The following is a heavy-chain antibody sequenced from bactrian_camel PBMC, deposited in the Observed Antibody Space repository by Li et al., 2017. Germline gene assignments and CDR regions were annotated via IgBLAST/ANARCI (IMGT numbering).Heavy chain of an antibody. J-gene: IGHJ4*01. V-gene: IGHV3S1*01. Sequence: HVQLVESGGGSVQPGGSLNLSCVITGDTYGRGYVGWFRQAPGKEREWVALTSIGGGASKYSDSVKGRFTASRDNAKSTLYLQMNNLKTEDTAVYSCAADCRRGPVASGALIPTVTYRGHGTQVTVS. D-gene: IGHD1*01. CDR2: TSIGGGAS. CDR1: GDTYGRGY.